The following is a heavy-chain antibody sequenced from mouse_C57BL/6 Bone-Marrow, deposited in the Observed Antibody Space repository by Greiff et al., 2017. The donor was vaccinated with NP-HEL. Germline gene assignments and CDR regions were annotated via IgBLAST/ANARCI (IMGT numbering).Heavy chain of an antibody. V-gene: IGHV5-4*01. Sequence: VQLVESGGGLVKPGGSLKLSCAASGFTFSSYAMSWVRQTPEKRLEWVATISDGGSYTYYPDNVKGRFTISRDNAKNNLYLQMSHLKSEDTAMYYCAREETNPYFDYWGQGTTLTVSS. CDR2: ISDGGSYT. CDR3: AREETNPYFDY. CDR1: GFTFSSYA. J-gene: IGHJ2*01.